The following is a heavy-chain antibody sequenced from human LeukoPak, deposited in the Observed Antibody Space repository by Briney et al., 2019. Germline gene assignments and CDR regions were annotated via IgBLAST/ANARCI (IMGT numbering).Heavy chain of an antibody. J-gene: IGHJ3*02. CDR3: ARLLAGSGYARDAFDI. CDR1: GFTFSSYA. D-gene: IGHD3-22*01. CDR2: MSYVGSNK. V-gene: IGHV3-30*04. Sequence: PGGSLRLSCAASGFTFSSYAMHWVRQAPGKGLEWVAVMSYVGSNKYYADSVKGRFTISRDNSKNTLYLQMNSLRAEDTAVYYCARLLAGSGYARDAFDIWGQGTMVTVSS.